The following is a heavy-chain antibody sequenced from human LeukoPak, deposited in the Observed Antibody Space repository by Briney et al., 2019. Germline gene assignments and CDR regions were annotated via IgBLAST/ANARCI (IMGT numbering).Heavy chain of an antibody. V-gene: IGHV4-4*02. D-gene: IGHD1-26*01. Sequence: SETLSLTCAVSGGSISGNNWWNWVRQPPGKGLEWIGEIYHSGSTNYNPSLNSRVTISVDKSKNQFSLKLSSVTAADTAVYYCARGLGAREVGYWGQGTLVTVSS. J-gene: IGHJ4*02. CDR1: GGSISGNNW. CDR3: ARGLGAREVGY. CDR2: IYHSGST.